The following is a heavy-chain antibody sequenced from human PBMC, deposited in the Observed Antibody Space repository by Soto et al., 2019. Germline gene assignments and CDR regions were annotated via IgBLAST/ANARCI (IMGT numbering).Heavy chain of an antibody. D-gene: IGHD2-21*01. V-gene: IGHV3-11*06. J-gene: IGHJ2*01. CDR2: ISSSSSYI. Sequence: QMQLVESGGDLVKPGGSLRLSCEASGFTFSDYYMSWIRQVPGQGLEWLSFISSSSSYIKYSDSMRGRLTVSRDNGKNSLYLQMHSLRVEDTAVYYCARLRVGVNWYFDLWGRGTMVPVSA. CDR1: GFTFSDYY. CDR3: ARLRVGVNWYFDL.